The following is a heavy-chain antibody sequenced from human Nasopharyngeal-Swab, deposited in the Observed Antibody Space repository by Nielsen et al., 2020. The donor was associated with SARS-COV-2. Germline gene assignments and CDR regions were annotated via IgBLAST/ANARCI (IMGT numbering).Heavy chain of an antibody. CDR3: ARGDYSSSWDRSYYGMDV. J-gene: IGHJ6*02. V-gene: IGHV1-3*01. CDR2: INAGNGNT. D-gene: IGHD6-13*01. Sequence: WARQAPGQRLVWMGWINAGNGNTKYSQKFQGRVTITRDTSASTAYMELSSLRSEDTAVYYCARGDYSSSWDRSYYGMDVWGQGTTVTVSS.